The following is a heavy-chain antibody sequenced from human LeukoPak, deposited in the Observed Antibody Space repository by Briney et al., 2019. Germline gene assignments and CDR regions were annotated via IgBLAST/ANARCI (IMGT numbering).Heavy chain of an antibody. Sequence: GGSLRLSCAASGFTFSSYTMNWVRQAPGKGLEWVSYISTTSTIYYADSVKGRFTISRDNAKKSLYLQMNSLRAEDTAVYYCARDDVGYFDYWGQGILVTVSS. J-gene: IGHJ4*02. CDR3: ARDDVGYFDY. CDR2: ISTTSTI. CDR1: GFTFSSYT. V-gene: IGHV3-48*01. D-gene: IGHD1-26*01.